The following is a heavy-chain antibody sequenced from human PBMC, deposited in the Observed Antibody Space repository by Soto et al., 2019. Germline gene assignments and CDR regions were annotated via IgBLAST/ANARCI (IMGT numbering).Heavy chain of an antibody. J-gene: IGHJ6*02. CDR3: ARMGHSRSWPGGYSYGMDV. V-gene: IGHV1-69*12. CDR1: GGTFSSYA. CDR2: IIPIFGTA. D-gene: IGHD6-13*01. Sequence: QVQLVQSGAEVKKPGSSVKVSCKASGGTFSSYAISWVRQAPGQGLEWMGGIIPIFGTANYAQKFQGRVTITADESTSTASRELSRLRSDDTAVYDCARMGHSRSWPGGYSYGMDVWGQGTTVTVSS.